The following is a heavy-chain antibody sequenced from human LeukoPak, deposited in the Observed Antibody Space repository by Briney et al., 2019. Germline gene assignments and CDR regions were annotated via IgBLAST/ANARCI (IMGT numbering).Heavy chain of an antibody. J-gene: IGHJ4*02. Sequence: SETLSLTCAVYGGSFSGYYWSRIRQPPGKGLEWIGEINHSGSTNYNPSLKSRVTISVDTSKNQFSLKLSSVTAADTAVYYCASRYCSGGSCPLDYWGQGTLVTVSS. CDR3: ASRYCSGGSCPLDY. V-gene: IGHV4-34*01. CDR1: GGSFSGYY. CDR2: INHSGST. D-gene: IGHD2-15*01.